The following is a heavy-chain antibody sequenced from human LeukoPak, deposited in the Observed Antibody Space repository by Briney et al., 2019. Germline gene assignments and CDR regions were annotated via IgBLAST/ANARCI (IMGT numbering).Heavy chain of an antibody. J-gene: IGHJ4*02. CDR1: GFIVSSYW. D-gene: IGHD6-13*01. CDR3: ARDGPAAGLYFDY. V-gene: IGHV3-7*03. CDR2: IKQDGSEK. Sequence: PGGSLRLSCAASGFIVSSYWMNWIRQTPGKGMEWVASIKQDGSEKYYVDAVQGRFTISRDNAKNSLYLQMNSLRAEDTAVYYCARDGPAAGLYFDYWGQGMLVTVSS.